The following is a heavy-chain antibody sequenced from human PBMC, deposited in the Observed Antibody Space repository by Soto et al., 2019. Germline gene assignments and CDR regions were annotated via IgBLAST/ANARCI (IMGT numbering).Heavy chain of an antibody. Sequence: PGGSLRLSCAASGFTFSHYWMSWVRQAPGKGLEWVANIKEDGSVRYYMDSVKGRFTISRDNAKNSLYLQMSTLGAEDTAVYYCARIGYSSSPFDSWGQGTLVTVSS. CDR3: ARIGYSSSPFDS. V-gene: IGHV3-7*01. J-gene: IGHJ4*02. CDR1: GFTFSHYW. D-gene: IGHD6-6*01. CDR2: IKEDGSVR.